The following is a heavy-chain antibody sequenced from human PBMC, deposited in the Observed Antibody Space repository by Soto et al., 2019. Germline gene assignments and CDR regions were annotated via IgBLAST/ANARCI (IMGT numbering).Heavy chain of an antibody. CDR3: AKAFRSRSWKHDAFDV. D-gene: IGHD6-13*01. CDR2: ISASGETT. V-gene: IGHV3-23*01. J-gene: IGHJ3*01. Sequence: GGSLRLSCAASGFSFSNYGMSWVRQTPGKGLEWVSGISASGETTYYADSVKGRFTLSRDNSKNTVFLQMNSLRAEDTAVYYCAKAFRSRSWKHDAFDVWGPGTMVTVSS. CDR1: GFSFSNYG.